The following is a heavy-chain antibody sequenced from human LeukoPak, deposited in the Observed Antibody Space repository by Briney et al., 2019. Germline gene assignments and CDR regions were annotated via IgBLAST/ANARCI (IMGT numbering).Heavy chain of an antibody. CDR1: GFTFNDYY. D-gene: IGHD4-11*01. V-gene: IGHV3-11*06. CDR2: ISASGSYR. CDR3: ARDPGAGPELTTLFLDC. Sequence: GGSLRLSCAASGFTFNDYYMSWIRQAPGKGLEWISYISASGSYRNYADSVKGRFTISRDNAKNSLFLQMSSLRAEDTAVYYCARDPGAGPELTTLFLDCWGQGTLVTVSS. J-gene: IGHJ4*02.